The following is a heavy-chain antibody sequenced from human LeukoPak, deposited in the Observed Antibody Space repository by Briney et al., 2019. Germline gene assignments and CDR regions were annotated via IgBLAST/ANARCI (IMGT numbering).Heavy chain of an antibody. J-gene: IGHJ4*02. CDR1: GYTFTGYY. V-gene: IGHV1-2*02. Sequence: ASVKVSYKAAGYTFTGYYMHWVRQAPGQGLEWMGWINPNSGGTNYAQKFQGRVTMTRDTSISTAYMELSRLRSDDTAVYYCARDLYVWRFGEPPPFRYWGQGTLVTVSS. D-gene: IGHD3-10*01. CDR3: ARDLYVWRFGEPPPFRY. CDR2: INPNSGGT.